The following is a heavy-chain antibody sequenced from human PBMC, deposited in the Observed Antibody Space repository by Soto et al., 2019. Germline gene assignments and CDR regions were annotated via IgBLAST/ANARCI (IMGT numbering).Heavy chain of an antibody. Sequence: EVQLVESGGGLVKPGGSLRLSCAASGFTFSSYSMNWVRQAPGKGLEWVSSISSSSSYIYYTDSVKGRLTISRDNAKKSLYLQMNSLRAEDTAVYYCASVSGSYFGQGTLVTVSS. D-gene: IGHD1-26*01. CDR3: ASVSGSY. V-gene: IGHV3-21*01. CDR1: GFTFSSYS. CDR2: ISSSSSYI. J-gene: IGHJ4*02.